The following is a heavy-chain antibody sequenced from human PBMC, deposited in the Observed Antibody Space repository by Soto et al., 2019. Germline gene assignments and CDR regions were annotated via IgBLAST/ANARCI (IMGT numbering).Heavy chain of an antibody. D-gene: IGHD2-21*01. J-gene: IGHJ5*02. CDR1: GFTFSNAW. CDR2: IKSKTDGGTT. Sequence: EVQLVESGGGLVKPGGSLRLSCAASGFTFSNAWMSWVRQAPGKRLEWVGRIKSKTDGGTTDYAAPVKGRFTNSRDYSKNTLYLQMNSLNTEDTAVYYCTTVDPSPYGGFDPWCQGTLVTVSS. CDR3: TTVDPSPYGGFDP. V-gene: IGHV3-15*01.